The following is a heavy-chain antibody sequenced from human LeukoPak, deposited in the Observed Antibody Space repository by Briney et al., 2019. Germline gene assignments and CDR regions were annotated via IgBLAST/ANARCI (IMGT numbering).Heavy chain of an antibody. V-gene: IGHV4-39*07. CDR3: ARGGSGYYYGSGSYYRFDY. CDR2: INHSGST. Sequence: SETLSLTCTVSGGSISSSSYYWGWIRQPPGKGLEWIGEINHSGSTNYNPSLKSRVTISVDTSKNQFSLKLSSVTAADTAVYYCARGGSGYYYGSGSYYRFDYWGQGTLVTVSS. CDR1: GGSISSSSYY. J-gene: IGHJ4*02. D-gene: IGHD3-10*01.